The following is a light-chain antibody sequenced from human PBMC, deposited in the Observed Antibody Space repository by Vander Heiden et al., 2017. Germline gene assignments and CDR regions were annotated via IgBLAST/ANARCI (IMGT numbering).Light chain of an antibody. CDR1: VLSKQY. V-gene: IGLV3-25*03. CDR3: QSADSGATDVV. J-gene: IGLJ2*01. CDR2: KDT. Sequence: SYQLPHPPSVSVSPGQTARITCSADVLSKQYSHWYQQKSGQAPLLLIFKDTERPSGIPERFSGSTSGTTVTLTITGVQSEDEADYYCQSADSGATDVVFGGGTKLTVL.